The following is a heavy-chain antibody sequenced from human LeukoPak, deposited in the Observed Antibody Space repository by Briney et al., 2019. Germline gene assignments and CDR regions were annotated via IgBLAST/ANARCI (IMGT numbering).Heavy chain of an antibody. CDR3: ARQRYESSPFDY. CDR2: IYYSGDT. V-gene: IGHV4-39*01. CDR1: GGSISTSSYY. Sequence: SETLSLTCTVSGGSISTSSYYWGWIRQPPAKGLEWIGSIYYSGDTYYSNPSLKSRVTISVETSKNQFSLKLSSVVAADTAVYYCARQRYESSPFDYWGQGTLVTVSS. J-gene: IGHJ4*02. D-gene: IGHD3-22*01.